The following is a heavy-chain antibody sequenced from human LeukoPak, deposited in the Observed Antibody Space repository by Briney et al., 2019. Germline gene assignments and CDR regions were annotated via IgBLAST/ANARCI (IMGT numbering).Heavy chain of an antibody. CDR3: ARDYDSTTYYYAFGM. J-gene: IGHJ3*02. D-gene: IGHD3-22*01. Sequence: RYSPSFQGQVTISADKSISTAYLQWSSLKASDTAMYYCARDYDSTTYYYAFGMWGQGTMVTVSS. V-gene: IGHV5-51*01.